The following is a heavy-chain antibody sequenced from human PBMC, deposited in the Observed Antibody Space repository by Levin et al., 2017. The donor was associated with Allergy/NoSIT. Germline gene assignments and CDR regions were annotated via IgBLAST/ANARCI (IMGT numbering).Heavy chain of an antibody. CDR3: AKSKEFFWSGYDF. D-gene: IGHD3-3*01. Sequence: GESLKISCAASGFTFGRFAMSWVRQAPGKGPEWVSSISNSGGNSYYSDSVKGRFTTSRDNSKNTLYLQMNSLRAEDTALYYCAKSKEFFWSGYDFWGQGTLVNVSS. J-gene: IGHJ4*02. CDR2: ISNSGGNS. V-gene: IGHV3-23*01. CDR1: GFTFGRFA.